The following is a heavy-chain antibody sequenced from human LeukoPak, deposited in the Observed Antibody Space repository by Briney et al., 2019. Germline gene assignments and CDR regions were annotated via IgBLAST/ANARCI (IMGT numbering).Heavy chain of an antibody. CDR1: GYTFTSYG. CDR2: ISAYNGNT. Sequence: ASVKVSCKASGYTFTSYGISWVRQAPGQGLEWMGWISAYNGNTNYAQKFQGRVTITADESTSTAYMELSSLRSEDTAVYYCACATYYYDSSGYYFDYWGQGTLVTVSS. J-gene: IGHJ4*02. CDR3: ACATYYYDSSGYYFDY. V-gene: IGHV1-18*01. D-gene: IGHD3-22*01.